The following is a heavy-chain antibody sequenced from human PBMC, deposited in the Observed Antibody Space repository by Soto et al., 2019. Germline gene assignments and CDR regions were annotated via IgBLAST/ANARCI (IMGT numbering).Heavy chain of an antibody. D-gene: IGHD3-10*01. CDR3: ARSIRGPRRFDGMDV. CDR1: GFSLTSPGMC. CDR2: IERDDDDK. Sequence: SGPTLVNPTETLTLTCTFSGFSLTSPGMCVSWIRQPPGKALEWLALIERDDDDKYYSTSLKTRLTISKDTRKNQVVLTMANMDPADTGTYYCARSIRGPRRFDGMDVWGQGTTVTV. V-gene: IGHV2-70*13. J-gene: IGHJ6*02.